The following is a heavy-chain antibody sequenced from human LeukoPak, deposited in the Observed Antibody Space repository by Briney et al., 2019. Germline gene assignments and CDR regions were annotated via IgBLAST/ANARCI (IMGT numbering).Heavy chain of an antibody. J-gene: IGHJ4*02. V-gene: IGHV3-7*01. Sequence: GWSLRLSCAASGFTLSSYWMSWVRQAPGKGLEWVANIKKEGSEKYYVDSVKGRFTIAIDNAKRSLYLQMNSLRAEDTAVYYCARDLYRIVVVPHYFDYWGQGTLVTVSS. CDR3: ARDLYRIVVVPHYFDY. D-gene: IGHD3-22*01. CDR1: GFTLSSYW. CDR2: IKKEGSEK.